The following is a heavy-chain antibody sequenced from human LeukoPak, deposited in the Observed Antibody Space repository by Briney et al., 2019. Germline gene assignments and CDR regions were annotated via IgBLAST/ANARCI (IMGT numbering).Heavy chain of an antibody. D-gene: IGHD3-10*01. CDR1: GGSISSYY. CDR2: VYTSGST. J-gene: IGHJ4*02. V-gene: IGHV4-4*07. Sequence: PSETLSLTCTVSGGSISSYYRSWIRQPAGKGLEWIGRVYTSGSTNYNPSLKSRVTMSVATSKTQFSLKLSSVTAADTAVYYCARVHLYGSGGYYFDYWGQGTLVTVSS. CDR3: ARVHLYGSGGYYFDY.